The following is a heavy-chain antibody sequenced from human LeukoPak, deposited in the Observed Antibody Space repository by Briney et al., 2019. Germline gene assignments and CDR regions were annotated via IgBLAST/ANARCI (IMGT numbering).Heavy chain of an antibody. CDR2: SIPIFRTA. CDR3: AREKEDSSGYYGHDALDI. Sequence: VKVSCKASGGSFSSYAISWVRQAPGQGLEWMGRSIPIFRTANYAQKFQGRVTITTDESTSTAYMELSSLRSEDTAVYYCAREKEDSSGYYGHDALDIWGQGTMVTVSS. D-gene: IGHD3-22*01. CDR1: GGSFSSYA. V-gene: IGHV1-69*13. J-gene: IGHJ3*02.